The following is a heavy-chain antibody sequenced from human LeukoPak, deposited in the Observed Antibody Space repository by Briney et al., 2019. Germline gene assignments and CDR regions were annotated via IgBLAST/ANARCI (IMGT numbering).Heavy chain of an antibody. J-gene: IGHJ4*02. CDR3: AKDGTSSGSRLDN. Sequence: PGGSLRLSCAASGFTFNSYAMSWVRQAPGKGLEWVSGISGRGGSTYYADSVKGRFTISRDNSKNTLYVQMNSLRAEDTAVYYCAKDGTSSGSRLDNWGQGTLVTVSS. CDR2: ISGRGGST. V-gene: IGHV3-23*01. D-gene: IGHD6-19*01. CDR1: GFTFNSYA.